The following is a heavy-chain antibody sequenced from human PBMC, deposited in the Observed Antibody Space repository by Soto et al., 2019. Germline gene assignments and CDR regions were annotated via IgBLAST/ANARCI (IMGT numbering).Heavy chain of an antibody. Sequence: EVQLVESGGGLVQPGGSLRLSCATSGFTFSNFWMNWVRQGPGKGLEWVANVKQDGVEKNYVDSVKGRFTISRDNTKASLYLKMNSLRAEDTAVYYCVCGSGWLIEYWGQGSLVTVSS. J-gene: IGHJ4*02. CDR3: VCGSGWLIEY. D-gene: IGHD2-21*01. V-gene: IGHV3-7*01. CDR1: GFTFSNFW. CDR2: VKQDGVEK.